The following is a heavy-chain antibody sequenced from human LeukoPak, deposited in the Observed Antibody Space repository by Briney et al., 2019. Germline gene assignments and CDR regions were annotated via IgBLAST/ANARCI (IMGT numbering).Heavy chain of an antibody. CDR2: ISGSGGST. J-gene: IGHJ4*02. CDR3: AKESGSYYYFDY. Sequence: RAGGSLRLSCAASGFTFSSYAMSWVRQAPGKGLEWVSAISGSGGSTYYADSVKGRFTISRDNSKNTLNLQMNSLRAEDTAVYYCAKESGSYYYFDYWGQGTLVTVSS. V-gene: IGHV3-23*01. D-gene: IGHD1-26*01. CDR1: GFTFSSYA.